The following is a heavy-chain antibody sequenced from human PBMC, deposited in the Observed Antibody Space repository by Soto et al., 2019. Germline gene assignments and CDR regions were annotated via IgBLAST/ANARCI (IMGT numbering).Heavy chain of an antibody. CDR1: GISFSRCL. Sequence: GGSLRLSCGASGISFSRCLMSWVRQAPGKGLEWVASISRDGTDTDYVDSVKGRFAISRDNPKNSLYLQMNSLTVEDTAIYYCASSGWGASGTPYLDFWGQGTLVTVSS. V-gene: IGHV3-7*01. CDR2: ISRDGTDT. J-gene: IGHJ4*02. CDR3: ASSGWGASGTPYLDF. D-gene: IGHD1-1*01.